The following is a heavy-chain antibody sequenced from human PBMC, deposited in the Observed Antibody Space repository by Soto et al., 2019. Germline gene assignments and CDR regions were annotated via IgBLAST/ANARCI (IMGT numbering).Heavy chain of an antibody. CDR3: AKVRFLEWLSHAFDI. D-gene: IGHD3-3*01. CDR2: ISGSGVST. J-gene: IGHJ3*02. CDR1: GFTFSSYA. V-gene: IGHV3-23*01. Sequence: EVQLLESGGGLVQPGGSLRLSCAASGFTFSSYAMSWVRQAPGKGLEWVSAISGSGVSTYYADSVKGRFTISRDNSKNTLYLQVNSLRAEDTAVYFCAKVRFLEWLSHAFDIWGPGTMVTVSS.